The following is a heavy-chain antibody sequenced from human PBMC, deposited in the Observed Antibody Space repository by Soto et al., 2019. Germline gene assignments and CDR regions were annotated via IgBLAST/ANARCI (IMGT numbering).Heavy chain of an antibody. J-gene: IGHJ6*02. CDR1: GGSISSGGYY. CDR2: IYYSGST. Sequence: SETLSLTCTVSGGSISSGGYYWSWIRQHPGKGLEWIGYIYYSGSTYYNPSLKSRVTISVDTSKNQFSLKLSSVTAADTAVYYCARDKRWLQSDYYYGMDVWGQGTTVTVSS. CDR3: ARDKRWLQSDYYYGMDV. D-gene: IGHD5-12*01. V-gene: IGHV4-31*03.